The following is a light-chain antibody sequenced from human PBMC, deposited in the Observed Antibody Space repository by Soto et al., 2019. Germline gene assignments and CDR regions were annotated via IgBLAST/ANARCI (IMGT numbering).Light chain of an antibody. J-gene: IGKJ5*01. Sequence: DIQNTPSPSSLSASVGGRVTITCQASQDINKNLIWYQQKPGKAPKLLIYDASDLETGVPSRFSGSGSGTGFTFTISSLQPEDFATYYCQQYESLPLTFGQGTRLEIK. CDR2: DAS. V-gene: IGKV1-33*01. CDR3: QQYESLPLT. CDR1: QDINKN.